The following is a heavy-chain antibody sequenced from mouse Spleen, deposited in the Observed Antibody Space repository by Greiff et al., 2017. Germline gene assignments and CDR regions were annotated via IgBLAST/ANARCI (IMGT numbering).Heavy chain of an antibody. D-gene: IGHD1-1*01. CDR1: GFTFSSYA. CDR3: ARRGYYGAFAY. Sequence: EVMLVESGGGLVKPGGSLKLSCAASGFTFSSYAMSWVRQTPEKRLEWVATISSGGSYTYYPDSVKGRFTISRDNAKNTLYLQMSSLRSEDTAMYYCARRGYYGAFAYWGQGTLVTVSA. J-gene: IGHJ3*01. V-gene: IGHV5-9-1*01. CDR2: ISSGGSYT.